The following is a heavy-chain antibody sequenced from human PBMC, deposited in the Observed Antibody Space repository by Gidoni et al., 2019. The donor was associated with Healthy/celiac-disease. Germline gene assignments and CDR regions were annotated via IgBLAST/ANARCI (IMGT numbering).Heavy chain of an antibody. Sequence: GYTFTSNGNTKYSQKFQGRVTITRETSASTAYMELSSLRSEDTAVYYCARERGRTIYYYMDVWGKGTTVTVSS. J-gene: IGHJ6*03. V-gene: IGHV1-3*04. CDR2: TFTSNGNT. D-gene: IGHD2-15*01. CDR3: ARERGRTIYYYMDV.